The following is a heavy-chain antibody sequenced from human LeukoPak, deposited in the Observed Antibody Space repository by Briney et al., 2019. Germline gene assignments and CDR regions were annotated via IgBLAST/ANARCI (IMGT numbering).Heavy chain of an antibody. CDR2: ISYDGSNK. CDR3: ARDPAVDAFDI. Sequence: PGGSLRLSCAASGFTFSSYAMHWVRQAPGKGLEWVAVISYDGSNKYYADSVKGRFTISRDNSKNTLYPQMNSLRAEDTAVYYCARDPAVDAFDIWGQGTMVTVSS. J-gene: IGHJ3*02. V-gene: IGHV3-30-3*01. D-gene: IGHD6-25*01. CDR1: GFTFSSYA.